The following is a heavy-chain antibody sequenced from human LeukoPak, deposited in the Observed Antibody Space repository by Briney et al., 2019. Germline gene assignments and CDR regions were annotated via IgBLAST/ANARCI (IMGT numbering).Heavy chain of an antibody. D-gene: IGHD3-10*01. Sequence: SGPALVKPTQTPTLTCTFSGFSLSTSGMCVSWIRQPPGKALEWLARIDWDDDKYYSTSLKTRLTISKDTSKNQVVLTMTNMDPVDTATYYCARMHQYGSGSYYKLDYWGQGTLVTVSS. CDR3: ARMHQYGSGSYYKLDY. J-gene: IGHJ4*02. CDR1: GFSLSTSGMC. V-gene: IGHV2-70*11. CDR2: IDWDDDK.